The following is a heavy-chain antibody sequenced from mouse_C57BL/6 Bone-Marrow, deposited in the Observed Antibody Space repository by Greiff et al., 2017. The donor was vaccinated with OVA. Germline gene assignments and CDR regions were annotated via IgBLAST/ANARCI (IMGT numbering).Heavy chain of an antibody. CDR1: GYAFTNYL. J-gene: IGHJ3*01. CDR2: INPGSGGT. D-gene: IGHD2-5*01. Sequence: VQLQQSGAELVRPGTSVKVSCKASGYAFTNYLIEWVKQRPGQGLEWIGVINPGSGGTNYNEKFKGKATLTADKSSSTAYMQLSSLTSEDSAVYFCAREGAYYSKGFANWGQGTLVTVSA. V-gene: IGHV1-54*01. CDR3: AREGAYYSKGFAN.